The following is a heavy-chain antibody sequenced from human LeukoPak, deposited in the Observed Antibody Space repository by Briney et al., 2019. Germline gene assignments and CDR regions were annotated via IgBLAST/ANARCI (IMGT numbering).Heavy chain of an antibody. Sequence: PGGSLRLSCAASGFTFSSYAVSWVRQAPGKGLEWVSAISGSGGSTYYADSVKGRFTISRDNSKNTLYLQMNSLRAEDTAVYYCAKSVAVGRAPFDYWGQGTLVTVSS. V-gene: IGHV3-23*01. J-gene: IGHJ4*02. D-gene: IGHD2-15*01. CDR2: ISGSGGST. CDR1: GFTFSSYA. CDR3: AKSVAVGRAPFDY.